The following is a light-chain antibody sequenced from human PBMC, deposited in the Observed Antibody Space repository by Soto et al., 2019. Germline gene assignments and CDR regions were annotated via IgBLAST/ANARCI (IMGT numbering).Light chain of an antibody. CDR2: AAS. CDR3: QQLNSYHHMYT. V-gene: IGKV1-9*01. Sequence: DIQLTQSPSFLSASVGDRVTITCRASQGISSYLAWYQQKPGKAPKLLIYAASTLQSGVPSRFSGSGSGTEFTLTISSMQPEDFATYYCQQLNSYHHMYTFGQGTKLEIK. CDR1: QGISSY. J-gene: IGKJ2*01.